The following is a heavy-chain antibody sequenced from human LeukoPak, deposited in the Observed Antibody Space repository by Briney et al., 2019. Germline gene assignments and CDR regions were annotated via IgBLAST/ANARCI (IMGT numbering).Heavy chain of an antibody. CDR2: ISGSGVST. Sequence: GGSLRLSCAASGFTFSSYAMSWVRQAPGKGLEWVSDISGSGVSTYYADSVKGRFTISRDNSKNTLYLQMNGLRAEDTAVYYCAKDCSSTSCPTSDYWGQGTLVTVSS. CDR3: AKDCSSTSCPTSDY. CDR1: GFTFSSYA. V-gene: IGHV3-23*01. D-gene: IGHD2-2*01. J-gene: IGHJ4*02.